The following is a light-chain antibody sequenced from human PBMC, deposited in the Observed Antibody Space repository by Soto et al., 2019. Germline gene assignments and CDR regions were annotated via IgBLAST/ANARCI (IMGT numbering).Light chain of an antibody. Sequence: QSALTQPPSVSGAPGQRVTISCTGSSSNIGAGYEVHWYQQRPGTAPKLLIYGNTNRPSGVPDRFSGSKSGTSASLAITGLQAEDEADYYCQSYDSSLSVVFGGGTKLTVL. CDR1: SSNIGAGYE. V-gene: IGLV1-40*01. J-gene: IGLJ2*01. CDR2: GNT. CDR3: QSYDSSLSVV.